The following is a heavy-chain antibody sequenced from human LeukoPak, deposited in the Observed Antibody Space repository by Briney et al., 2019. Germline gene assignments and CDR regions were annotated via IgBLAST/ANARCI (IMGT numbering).Heavy chain of an antibody. CDR3: ARGSSYYDFWSGQTKQTLDY. J-gene: IGHJ4*02. CDR2: IYYSGST. CDR1: GGSISSYY. Sequence: SETLSLTCTVSGGSISSYYWSWIRQPPGKGLEWIGYIYYSGSTNYNPSLKSRVTISVDTSKNQFSLKLSSVTAADTAVYYCARGSSYYDFWSGQTKQTLDYWGQGTLVTVSS. D-gene: IGHD3-3*01. V-gene: IGHV4-59*01.